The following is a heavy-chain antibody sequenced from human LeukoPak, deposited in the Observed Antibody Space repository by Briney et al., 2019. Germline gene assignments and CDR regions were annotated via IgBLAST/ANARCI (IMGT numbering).Heavy chain of an antibody. D-gene: IGHD5-24*01. CDR1: GGTFSRYA. Sequence: GASVNVPCKASGGTFSRYAISWVRQAPGQGLEWMGGIIPIVGTATYAQKFQGRVTITADESTSTAYMELSRLRSEDTAFYYCARDHEVATIRYFDYWGQGTLVTVSS. CDR2: IIPIVGTA. J-gene: IGHJ4*02. CDR3: ARDHEVATIRYFDY. V-gene: IGHV1-69*01.